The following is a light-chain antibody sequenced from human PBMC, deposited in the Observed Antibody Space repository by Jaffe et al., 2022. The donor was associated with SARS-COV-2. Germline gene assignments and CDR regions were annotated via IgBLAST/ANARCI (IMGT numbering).Light chain of an antibody. Sequence: DIQLTQSPSSLSASVGDRVTITCRASQDISTYLAWYQQSPGKAPKLLIYSASSLQSGVPSRFSGSGSGTEFTLTISTLQPEDSAAYFCQQLNSYPRTFGGGTTVEIK. CDR2: SAS. J-gene: IGKJ4*01. CDR3: QQLNSYPRT. CDR1: QDISTY. V-gene: IGKV1-9*01.